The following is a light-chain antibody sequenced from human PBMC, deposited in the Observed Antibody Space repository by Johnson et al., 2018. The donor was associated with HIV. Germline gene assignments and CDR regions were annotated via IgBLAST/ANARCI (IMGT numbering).Light chain of an antibody. Sequence: QSVLTQPPSVSAATGQRVTISCSGSSSNIGNNYVSWYQQLPGTAPKLLIYENNKRPSGIPDRFSASKSGTSATLGITGLQTGDEADYFCGTWDSSLSTGVFGTGTEVTVL. J-gene: IGLJ1*01. CDR3: GTWDSSLSTGV. CDR1: SSNIGNNY. V-gene: IGLV1-51*02. CDR2: ENN.